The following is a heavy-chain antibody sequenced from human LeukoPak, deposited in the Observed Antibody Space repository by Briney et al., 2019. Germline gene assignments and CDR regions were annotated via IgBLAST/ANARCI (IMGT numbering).Heavy chain of an antibody. V-gene: IGHV4-34*01. CDR3: ARAGYVWGSYRPYFDY. Sequence: SETLSLTCAVYGGSFSGYYWSWIRQPPGKGLDWSGEVNHSVSTNYNPSLKGRVTRSVDTSKTPFSLKRSSVTAADTAVYYCARAGYVWGSYRPYFDYRGQGTLVTVSS. D-gene: IGHD3-16*02. J-gene: IGHJ4*02. CDR1: GGSFSGYY. CDR2: VNHSVST.